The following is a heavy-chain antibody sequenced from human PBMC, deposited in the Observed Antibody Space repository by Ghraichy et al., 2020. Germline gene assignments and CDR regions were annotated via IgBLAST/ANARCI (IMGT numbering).Heavy chain of an antibody. V-gene: IGHV4-39*01. J-gene: IGHJ4*02. Sequence: ESLNISCTVSGGSLSSSTYYWGWIRQPPGKGLEWIGSIYHTGSTYYNPSVESRLSISLDTSKNHISLSLTSVTATDTAVYYCARHGTDGDSFDYWGQGSLVTVSS. CDR1: GGSLSSSTYY. CDR3: ARHGTDGDSFDY. D-gene: IGHD4-17*01. CDR2: IYHTGST.